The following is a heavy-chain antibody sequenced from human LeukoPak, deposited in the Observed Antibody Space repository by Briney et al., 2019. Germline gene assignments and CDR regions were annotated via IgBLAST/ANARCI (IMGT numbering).Heavy chain of an antibody. J-gene: IGHJ3*02. V-gene: IGHV1-2*02. CDR1: GYTFSDYY. Sequence: ASVKVSCKSSGYTFSDYYVHWVRQAPGQGLEWMGWINPNSGATNYAQRFQGRVTMTRDTSISTAYMELSSLRSEDTAVYYCARVPGLRTMVRGSAFDIWGQGTMVTVSS. D-gene: IGHD3-10*01. CDR3: ARVPGLRTMVRGSAFDI. CDR2: INPNSGAT.